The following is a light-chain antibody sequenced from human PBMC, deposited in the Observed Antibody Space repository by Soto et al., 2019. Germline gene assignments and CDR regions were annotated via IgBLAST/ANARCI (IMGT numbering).Light chain of an antibody. CDR2: SHS. J-gene: IGLJ1*01. CDR3: AASDDSLNGYV. Sequence: QSVLTQPPSASGTPGQRVDFSCSGSSSNIGANTVNWYQQLPGAAPKLLIYSHSQRPSGVPDRFSGSKPGTSDSLALSGLQSDDEADYYCAASDDSLNGYVFGSGTKLTVL. V-gene: IGLV1-44*01. CDR1: SSNIGANT.